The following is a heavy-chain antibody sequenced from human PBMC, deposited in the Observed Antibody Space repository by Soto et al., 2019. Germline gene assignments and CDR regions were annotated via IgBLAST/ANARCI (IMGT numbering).Heavy chain of an antibody. CDR1: GYTFTSYG. Sequence: ASVKVSCKASGYTFTSYGISWVRQAPGQGLEWMGWISAYNGNTNYAQKLQGRVTMTTDTSTSTAYMELRSLRSDDTAVYYCARGGKGRDRIAAAGTSPHFNYWGQGTLVTVSS. J-gene: IGHJ4*02. CDR2: ISAYNGNT. CDR3: ARGGKGRDRIAAAGTSPHFNY. V-gene: IGHV1-18*01. D-gene: IGHD6-13*01.